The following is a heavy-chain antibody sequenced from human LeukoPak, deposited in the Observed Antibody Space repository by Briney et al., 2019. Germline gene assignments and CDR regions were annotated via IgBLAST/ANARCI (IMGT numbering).Heavy chain of an antibody. CDR1: GYTFTGHY. D-gene: IGHD2-2*01. V-gene: IGHV1-2*02. CDR2: INPNSGGT. J-gene: IGHJ6*03. CDR3: AREGPTSQNYYYYMDV. Sequence: ASVKVSCKASGYTFTGHYMHWVRQAPGQGLEWMGWINPNSGGTNYAQKFQGRVTMTRDTSISTAYMELSRLRSDDTAVYYCAREGPTSQNYYYYMDVWGKGTTVTISS.